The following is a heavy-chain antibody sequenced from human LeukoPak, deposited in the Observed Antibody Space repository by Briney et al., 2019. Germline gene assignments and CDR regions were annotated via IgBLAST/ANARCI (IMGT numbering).Heavy chain of an antibody. V-gene: IGHV5-51*01. J-gene: IGHJ5*02. Sequence: GESLKISCKGSGYSFTSYWIGWVRQMPGKGLEWMGIIYPGDSDTRYSPSFQGQVTISADKSISTPYLQWSSLKASDTAMYYCARHRSMVRGVIQGWFDPWGQGTLVTVSS. CDR1: GYSFTSYW. CDR2: IYPGDSDT. CDR3: ARHRSMVRGVIQGWFDP. D-gene: IGHD3-10*01.